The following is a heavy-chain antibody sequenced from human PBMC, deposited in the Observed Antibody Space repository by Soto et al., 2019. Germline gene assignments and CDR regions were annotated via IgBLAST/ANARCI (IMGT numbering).Heavy chain of an antibody. V-gene: IGHV3-21*02. J-gene: IGHJ4*02. CDR2: ISSSGSHI. CDR3: TGEEAAYSSYWHDF. Sequence: DVQLVESGGGLVKPGGSLRLSCSASGFSIKTYSMNWVRQAPGKGLEWVSAISSSGSHIYYADAVKGRFTISRDNANKAVFLQINSLRDEDTAMYYSTGEEAAYSSYWHDFWGQGTLVAVSS. CDR1: GFSIKTYS. D-gene: IGHD6-19*01.